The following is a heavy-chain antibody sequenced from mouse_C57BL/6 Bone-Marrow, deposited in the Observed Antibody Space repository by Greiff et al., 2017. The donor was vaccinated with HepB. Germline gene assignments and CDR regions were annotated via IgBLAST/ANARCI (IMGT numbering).Heavy chain of an antibody. D-gene: IGHD4-1*01. CDR3: ARGGNWDLDY. CDR1: GYTFTSYW. Sequence: QVQLQQPGAELVKPGASVKLSCKASGYTFTSYWMQWVKQRPGQGLEWIGNLDPSDSYTNYNQKFKGKATLTVDTSSTTAYMQLSSLTSEDSAVYYCARGGNWDLDYWGQGTTLTVSS. J-gene: IGHJ2*01. V-gene: IGHV1-50*01. CDR2: LDPSDSYT.